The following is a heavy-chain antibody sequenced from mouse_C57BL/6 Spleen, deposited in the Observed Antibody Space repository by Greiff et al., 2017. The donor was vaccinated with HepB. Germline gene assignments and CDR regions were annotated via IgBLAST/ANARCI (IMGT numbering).Heavy chain of an antibody. D-gene: IGHD4-1*01. V-gene: IGHV3-6*01. J-gene: IGHJ2*01. CDR3: AREGLGHYFDY. CDR2: ISYDGSN. Sequence: EVQLQQSGPGLVKPSQSLSLTCSVTGYSITSGYYWNWIRQFPGNKLEWMGYISYDGSNNYNPSLKNRISITRDTSKNQFFLKLNSVTTEDTATYYCAREGLGHYFDYWGQGTTLTVSS. CDR1: GYSITSGYY.